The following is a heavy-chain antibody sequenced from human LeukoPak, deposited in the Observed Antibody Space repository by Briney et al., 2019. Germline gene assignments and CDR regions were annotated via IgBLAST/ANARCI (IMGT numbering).Heavy chain of an antibody. D-gene: IGHD1-14*01. CDR1: GFTFSDYY. V-gene: IGHV3-11*04. CDR3: AREFSALTMTFDY. J-gene: IGHJ4*02. Sequence: PGGSLRLSCAASGFTFSDYYMRWIRQAPGKGLEWVSCIRSIGTTIYYADSVKGRFTIPRDNAENSLYLQMNSLRAEDTAVYYCAREFSALTMTFDYWGQGTLVTVSS. CDR2: IRSIGTTI.